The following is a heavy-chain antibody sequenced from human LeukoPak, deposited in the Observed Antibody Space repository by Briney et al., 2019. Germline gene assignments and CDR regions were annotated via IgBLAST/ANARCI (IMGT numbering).Heavy chain of an antibody. D-gene: IGHD5-18*01. V-gene: IGHV3-30-3*01. Sequence: GGSLRLSCAASGFTFSSYAMHWVRQAPGKGLEWVTLMSYDGSNKYYTDSVKGRFTISKDNSKDTLYLQMNSLRAEDTAVYYCARSTPAYSYGVDYWGQGTLVTVSS. CDR1: GFTFSSYA. CDR3: ARSTPAYSYGVDY. CDR2: MSYDGSNK. J-gene: IGHJ4*02.